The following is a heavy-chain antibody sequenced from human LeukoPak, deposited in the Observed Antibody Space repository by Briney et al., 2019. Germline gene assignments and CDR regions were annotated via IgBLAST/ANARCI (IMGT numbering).Heavy chain of an antibody. CDR3: ARLKASMIVVARWTFDI. CDR1: GGSISSYY. CDR2: IYYSGST. D-gene: IGHD3-22*01. Sequence: SETLSLTCTVSGGSISSYYWSWIRQPPGKGLEWIGYIYYSGSTNYNPSLKSRVTISVDTSKNQFSLKLSSVTAADTAVYYCARLKASMIVVARWTFDIWGQGTMVTVSS. J-gene: IGHJ3*02. V-gene: IGHV4-59*01.